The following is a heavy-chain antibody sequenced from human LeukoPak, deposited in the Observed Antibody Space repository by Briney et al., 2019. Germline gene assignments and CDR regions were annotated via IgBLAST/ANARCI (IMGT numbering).Heavy chain of an antibody. CDR2: IYYSGST. V-gene: IGHV4-59*01. J-gene: IGHJ2*01. D-gene: IGHD3-10*01. CDR1: GGSISSYY. CDR3: SIPIEGARYGDWYFDL. Sequence: SETLSLTCTVSGGSISSYYWSWIRQPPGKGLEWIGYIYYSGSTNYNPSLKSRVTISVDTSKNQFSLKLNSVTAADTAVYYCSIPIEGARYGDWYFDLWGRGTLVTVSS.